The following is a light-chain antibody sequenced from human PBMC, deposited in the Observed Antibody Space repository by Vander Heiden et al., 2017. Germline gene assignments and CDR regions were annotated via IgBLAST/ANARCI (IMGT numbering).Light chain of an antibody. Sequence: HSVLTHPPSASGTPGQKHTVTCSGSSANIGGNPVNWYQQLPGPAPKLLIYGNTQRPSGVPDRFSGSQSGTSASLAISGLQSEDEADYYCEAWDGSLNGVVFGGGTKLTVL. J-gene: IGLJ2*01. CDR1: SANIGGNP. CDR3: EAWDGSLNGVV. V-gene: IGLV1-44*01. CDR2: GNT.